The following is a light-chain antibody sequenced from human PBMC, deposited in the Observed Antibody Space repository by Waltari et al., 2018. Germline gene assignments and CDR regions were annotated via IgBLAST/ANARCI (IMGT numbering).Light chain of an antibody. CDR2: RAS. CDR1: QSIGSS. V-gene: IGKV3-15*01. CDR3: QQYNNWPPGT. J-gene: IGKJ1*01. Sequence: ETVVTQSPATLSVSPGERATLSCTTTQSIGSSLAWYQQNPGQAPRLILYRASTRATGIPDRFSGSGSETEFTLTISSLQSEDFAVYYCQQYNNWPPGTFGQGTKVEI.